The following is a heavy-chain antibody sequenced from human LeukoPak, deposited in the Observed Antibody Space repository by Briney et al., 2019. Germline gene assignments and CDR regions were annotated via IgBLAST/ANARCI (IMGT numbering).Heavy chain of an antibody. CDR2: ISYDESDK. V-gene: IGHV3-30*18. CDR3: AKNPYEYYFDY. Sequence: GRSLRLSCAASGFTFSNYGMHWVRQAPGKGLEWVAVISYDESDKYYADSVKGRFTISRDNSKNTLYLQMNSLRPEDTAVYYCAKNPYEYYFDYWGQGTLVTVSS. J-gene: IGHJ4*02. D-gene: IGHD5-12*01. CDR1: GFTFSNYG.